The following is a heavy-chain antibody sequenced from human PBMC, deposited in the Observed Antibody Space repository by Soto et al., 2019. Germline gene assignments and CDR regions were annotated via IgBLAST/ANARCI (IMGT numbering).Heavy chain of an antibody. CDR1: GFTFSSYS. D-gene: IGHD2-8*01. CDR3: GGDLGNGGSLAF. CDR2: ISSSSSTI. J-gene: IGHJ4*02. Sequence: EVQLVESGGGLVQPGGSLRLSCAASGFTFSSYSMNWVRQAPGKGLEWVSYISSSSSTIYYADSVKGRFTISRDNAKNPRYLQMTGRGTRDTVTNYWGGDLGNGGSLAFWGRGTLVPVSP. V-gene: IGHV3-48*04.